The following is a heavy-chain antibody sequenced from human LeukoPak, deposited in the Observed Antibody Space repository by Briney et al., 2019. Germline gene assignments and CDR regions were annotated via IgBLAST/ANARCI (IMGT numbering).Heavy chain of an antibody. Sequence: SETLSLTCGVSGGSIDITNYWSWVRQAPGKGLEWIGEIAHDGTTNYNPSLRSRVAMSFDRANNQFSLSLTSVTDADTAVYYCTREDRTYCPFAYWGQGVLVTVSS. D-gene: IGHD1-26*01. V-gene: IGHV4-4*02. CDR3: TREDRTYCPFAY. CDR1: GGSIDITNY. J-gene: IGHJ4*02. CDR2: IAHDGTT.